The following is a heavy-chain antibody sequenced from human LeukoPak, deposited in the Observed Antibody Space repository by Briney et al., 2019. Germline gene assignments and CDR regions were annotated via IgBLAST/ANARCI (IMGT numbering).Heavy chain of an antibody. Sequence: GGSLRLSCAASGFTFRSYSMNWVRQAPGKGLEWVSSISSSSTYIYYADSVKGRLTISRDNGKNSLYLQMNSLRAEDTAVYYCARGSTNDYVWGSYRYYPGDWGQGTLVTVSS. V-gene: IGHV3-21*06. CDR3: ARGSTNDYVWGSYRYYPGD. D-gene: IGHD3-16*02. J-gene: IGHJ4*02. CDR2: ISSSSTYI. CDR1: GFTFRSYS.